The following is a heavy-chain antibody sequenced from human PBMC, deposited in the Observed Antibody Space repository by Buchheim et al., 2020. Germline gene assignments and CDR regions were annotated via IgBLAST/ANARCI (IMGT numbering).Heavy chain of an antibody. D-gene: IGHD6-13*01. CDR1: GGSVSSGSYY. J-gene: IGHJ4*02. CDR3: ARSARGAAAGFFDY. Sequence: QVQLQESGPGLVKPSETLSLTCTVSGGSVSSGSYYWSWIRQPPGKGLEWIGYIYYSGSTNYNPSLKSRVTISVDTSKNQFSLKLSSVTAAATAVYYCARSARGAAAGFFDYWGQGTL. CDR2: IYYSGST. V-gene: IGHV4-61*01.